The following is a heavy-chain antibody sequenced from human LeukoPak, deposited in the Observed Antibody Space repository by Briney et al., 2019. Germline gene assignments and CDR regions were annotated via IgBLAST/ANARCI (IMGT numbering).Heavy chain of an antibody. Sequence: PGGSLRLSCAASGFTFSDHAMSWVRQAPGKGLEWVSAIRGTGTTTFYAASVKGRFTISRDNSKSTADLQMNSLRAEDTAVYYCAKVSWLGTLPSYHFDSWGQGTQVTVSS. J-gene: IGHJ4*02. CDR1: GFTFSDHA. D-gene: IGHD6-19*01. CDR3: AKVSWLGTLPSYHFDS. V-gene: IGHV3-23*01. CDR2: IRGTGTTT.